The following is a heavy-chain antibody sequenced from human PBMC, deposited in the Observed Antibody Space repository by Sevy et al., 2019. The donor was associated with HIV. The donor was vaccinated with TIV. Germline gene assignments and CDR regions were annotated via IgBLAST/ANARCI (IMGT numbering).Heavy chain of an antibody. D-gene: IGHD2-21*01. Sequence: ASVKVSCKASGGTFSSYDINLVRQAPGQGLEWMGQIIPMLGTSSYAHNFQGRATITADESTSTAYMDLSSLRSEDTAVYYCARGGGAVDHGMDVWGQGTTVTVSS. CDR2: IIPMLGTS. J-gene: IGHJ6*02. CDR3: ARGGGAVDHGMDV. CDR1: GGTFSSYD. V-gene: IGHV1-69*11.